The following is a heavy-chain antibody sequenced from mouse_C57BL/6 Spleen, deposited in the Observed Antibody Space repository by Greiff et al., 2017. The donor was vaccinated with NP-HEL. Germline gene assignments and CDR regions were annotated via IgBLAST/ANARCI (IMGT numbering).Heavy chain of an antibody. J-gene: IGHJ4*01. Sequence: EVHLVESGGGLVQPGGSLSLSCAASGFTFTDYYMSWVRQPPGKALEWLGFIRNKANGYTTEYSASVKGRFTISRDNSQSILYLQMNALRAEDSATYYCARYLRSDYYAMDYWGQGTSVTVSS. D-gene: IGHD1-1*01. CDR2: IRNKANGYTT. V-gene: IGHV7-3*01. CDR3: ARYLRSDYYAMDY. CDR1: GFTFTDYY.